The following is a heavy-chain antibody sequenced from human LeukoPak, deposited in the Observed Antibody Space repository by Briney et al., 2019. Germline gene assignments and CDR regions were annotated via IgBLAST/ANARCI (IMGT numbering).Heavy chain of an antibody. Sequence: GGSLRLSCAASGFTFSTYWMHWVRQAPGKGLAWVSRITSDGRTTTYADSVKGRFTISRDNAKNTLYLQMNSLRAVDTAVYYCARDGSGVTVTTGWFDPWGQGTLVTVSS. J-gene: IGHJ5*02. CDR1: GFTFSTYW. D-gene: IGHD4-17*01. CDR3: ARDGSGVTVTTGWFDP. V-gene: IGHV3-74*01. CDR2: ITSDGRTT.